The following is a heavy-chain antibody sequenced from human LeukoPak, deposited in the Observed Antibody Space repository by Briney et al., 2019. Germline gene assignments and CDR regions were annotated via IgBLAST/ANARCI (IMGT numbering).Heavy chain of an antibody. J-gene: IGHJ6*02. V-gene: IGHV3-43*02. CDR3: GKDRGGYYGSGTSYYFYGVDV. Sequence: GGSLRLSCAASGFTFGHYAIHWVRQAPGKGLEWVSLISGDGDGTYYADSVKGRFTISRDSSSNCLYLQMDSLRAEDTALYYCGKDRGGYYGSGTSYYFYGVDVWGQGTTVTVSS. D-gene: IGHD3-10*01. CDR2: ISGDGDGT. CDR1: GFTFGHYA.